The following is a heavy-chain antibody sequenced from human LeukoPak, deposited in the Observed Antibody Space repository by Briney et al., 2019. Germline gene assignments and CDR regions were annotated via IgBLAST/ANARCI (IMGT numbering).Heavy chain of an antibody. CDR1: GGSISSGDYY. CDR3: ARDWGNWVPRWYFDL. Sequence: SETLSLTCTVSGGSISSGDYYWSWIRQPPGKGLEWIGYIYYSGSTYYNPSLKSRVTISVDTSKNQFSLKLSSVTAADTAVYYCARDWGNWVPRWYFDLWGRGTLVTVSS. J-gene: IGHJ2*01. D-gene: IGHD3-16*01. V-gene: IGHV4-30-4*01. CDR2: IYYSGST.